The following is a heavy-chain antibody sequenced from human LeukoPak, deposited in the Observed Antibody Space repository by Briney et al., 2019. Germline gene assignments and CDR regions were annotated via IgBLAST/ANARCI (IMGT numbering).Heavy chain of an antibody. D-gene: IGHD3-22*01. CDR2: ISGSGGST. CDR3: AKVRGYDSSGYYSY. J-gene: IGHJ4*02. CDR1: GFTFSSYA. Sequence: GGSLRFSCAASGFTFSSYAMSWVRQAPGKGLEWVSAISGSGGSTYYADSVKGRFTISRDNSKNTLYLQMNSLRAEDTAVYYCAKVRGYDSSGYYSYWGQGTLVTVSS. V-gene: IGHV3-23*01.